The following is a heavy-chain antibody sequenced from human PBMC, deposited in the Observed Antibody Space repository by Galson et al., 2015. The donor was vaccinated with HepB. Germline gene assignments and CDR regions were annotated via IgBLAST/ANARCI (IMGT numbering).Heavy chain of an antibody. Sequence: SLRLSCAASGFTFSSYGMHWVRQAPGKGLEWVAVISYDGSNKYYADSVKGRFNISRDNSKNTLYLQMNSLRAEDTAVYYCAKDQPLSRFYDSSGYYYPGGFDYWGQGTLVTVSS. CDR3: AKDQPLSRFYDSSGYYYPGGFDY. CDR1: GFTFSSYG. CDR2: ISYDGSNK. V-gene: IGHV3-30*18. J-gene: IGHJ4*02. D-gene: IGHD3-22*01.